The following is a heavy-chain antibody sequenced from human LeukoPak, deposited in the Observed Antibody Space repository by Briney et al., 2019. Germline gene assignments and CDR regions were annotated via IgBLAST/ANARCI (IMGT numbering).Heavy chain of an antibody. CDR2: IKPNSGET. Sequence: APVKVSCKASGYTFTGHYMPWVRQAPGQGLERMGWIKPNSGETHYAQKFQGRVTVTRDTSISTAYRELNRLRSDDTAVYYCARDWDYYNSRNYRSKWFDPWGQGTLVTVSS. D-gene: IGHD3-10*01. CDR3: ARDWDYYNSRNYRSKWFDP. V-gene: IGHV1-2*02. CDR1: GYTFTGHY. J-gene: IGHJ5*02.